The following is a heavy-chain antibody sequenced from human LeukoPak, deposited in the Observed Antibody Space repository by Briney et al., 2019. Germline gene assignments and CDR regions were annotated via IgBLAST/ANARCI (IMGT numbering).Heavy chain of an antibody. CDR2: ISSNGGST. Sequence: GGSLRLSCAASGFTFSSYAMHWVRQAPGKGLEYVSGISSNGGSTYYANSVKGRFTISRDNSKNTLYLQMGSLRAEDMAVYYCAKFLTGQYDAFDIWGQGTMVTVSA. V-gene: IGHV3-64*01. D-gene: IGHD3-9*01. J-gene: IGHJ3*02. CDR1: GFTFSSYA. CDR3: AKFLTGQYDAFDI.